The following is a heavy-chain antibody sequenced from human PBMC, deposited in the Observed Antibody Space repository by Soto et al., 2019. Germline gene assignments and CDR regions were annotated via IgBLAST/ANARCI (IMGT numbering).Heavy chain of an antibody. CDR2: VYYSGST. CDR3: ARMSYFYDKWYFDL. J-gene: IGHJ2*01. D-gene: IGHD3-22*01. CDR1: GACINNNDYY. V-gene: IGHV4-30-4*01. Sequence: QLQESGPGLVMPSQTLSLTCTVSGACINNNDYYWSWIRQTPGKGLEWIGYVYYSGSTDYLPSLKSRHSMSIDKSQNHFTLKLNSVTAADTATYYCARMSYFYDKWYFDLWGRSTLVTVSS.